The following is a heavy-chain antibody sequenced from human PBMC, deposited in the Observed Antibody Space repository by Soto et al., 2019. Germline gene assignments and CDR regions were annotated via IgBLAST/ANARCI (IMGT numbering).Heavy chain of an antibody. CDR2: IDPSDSYT. CDR1: GYSFTSYW. D-gene: IGHD2-2*01. CDR3: ASRKYCSSTSCYYEDAFDI. V-gene: IGHV5-10-1*01. J-gene: IGHJ3*02. Sequence: GESLKISCKGSGYSFTSYWIGWVRQMPGKVLEWMGRIDPSDSYTNYSPSFQGHVTISADKSISTAYLQWSSLKASDTAMYYCASRKYCSSTSCYYEDAFDIWGQGXMVTVSS.